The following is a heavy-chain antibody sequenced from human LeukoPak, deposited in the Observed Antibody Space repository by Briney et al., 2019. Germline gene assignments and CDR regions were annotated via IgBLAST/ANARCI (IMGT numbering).Heavy chain of an antibody. D-gene: IGHD5-12*01. CDR3: ARDLVKGYSGYVD. CDR2: SRNKASSYTT. V-gene: IGHV3-72*01. CDR1: GFKFSDHY. J-gene: IGHJ4*02. Sequence: PGGSLRLSCAASGFKFSDHYIDWVRQAPGKGLEWVGRSRNKASSYTTEYAASVEGRFTISRDVSESSLYLQMNSLRTEDTAVYYCARDLVKGYSGYVDWGQGTLVTVSS.